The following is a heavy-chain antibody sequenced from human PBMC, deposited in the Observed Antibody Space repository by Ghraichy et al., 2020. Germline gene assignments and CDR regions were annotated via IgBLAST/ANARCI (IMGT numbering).Heavy chain of an antibody. V-gene: IGHV4-59*01. Sequence: SETLSLTCTVSGGSISSDSWSWIRQPPGKGLEWIGYIYYSGSTNYNPSLKTRVTISVDTSRNQLSLKLSSLTAADTAVYYCARESSGWYSRFIDYWGQGSLVTVSS. CDR2: IYYSGST. CDR3: ARESSGWYSRFIDY. J-gene: IGHJ4*02. D-gene: IGHD6-19*01. CDR1: GGSISSDS.